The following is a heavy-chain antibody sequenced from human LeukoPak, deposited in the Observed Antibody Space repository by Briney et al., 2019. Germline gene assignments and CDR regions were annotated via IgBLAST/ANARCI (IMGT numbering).Heavy chain of an antibody. D-gene: IGHD4-23*01. CDR2: ISSSGSTI. V-gene: IGHV3-11*04. J-gene: IGHJ4*02. Sequence: GRSLRLSCAASGFTFSDYYMSWIRQAPGKGLEWVSYISSSGSTIYYADSVKGRFTISRDNAKNSLYLQMNSLRAEDTAVYYCARDSTLDYGGNYPRDYWGQGTLVTVSS. CDR3: ARDSTLDYGGNYPRDY. CDR1: GFTFSDYY.